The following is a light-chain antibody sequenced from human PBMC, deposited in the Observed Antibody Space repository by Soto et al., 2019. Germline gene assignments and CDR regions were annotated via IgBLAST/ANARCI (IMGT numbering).Light chain of an antibody. V-gene: IGKV3D-15*01. CDR1: QSVTSN. J-gene: IGKJ5*01. CDR2: DAS. Sequence: EIVMTQSPATLSVSPGYRSTLSCRASQSVTSNLAWYQQKPGQAPRLLIYDASTRATDIPARFSGSGSGTELTLTIRGLQSEDFGVYYCQQYNNWPPITFGQGTRLEIK. CDR3: QQYNNWPPIT.